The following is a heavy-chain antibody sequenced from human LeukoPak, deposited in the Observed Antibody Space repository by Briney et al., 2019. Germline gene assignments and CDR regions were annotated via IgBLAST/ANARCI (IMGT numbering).Heavy chain of an antibody. J-gene: IGHJ5*02. Sequence: ASVKVSCKASGYTFTSYDINWVRQATGQGLEWMGWMNPNSGNAGYAQKFQGRVTMTRNTSISTAYMELSSLRSEDTAVYYCARVPKTGGGWFDPWGQGTLVTVSS. CDR2: MNPNSGNA. D-gene: IGHD7-27*01. V-gene: IGHV1-8*01. CDR1: GYTFTSYD. CDR3: ARVPKTGGGWFDP.